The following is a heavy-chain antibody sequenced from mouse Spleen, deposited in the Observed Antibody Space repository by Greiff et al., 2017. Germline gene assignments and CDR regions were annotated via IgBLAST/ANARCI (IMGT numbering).Heavy chain of an antibody. CDR3: ARWINWTYYFDY. CDR2: ISYDGSN. CDR1: GYSITSGYY. Sequence: DVKLVESGPGLVKPSQSLSLTCSVTGYSITSGYYWNWIRQFPGNKLEWMGYISYDGSNNYNPSLKNRISITRDTSKNQFFLKLNSVTTEDTATYYCARWINWTYYFDYWGQGTTLTVSS. V-gene: IGHV3-6*01. J-gene: IGHJ2*01. D-gene: IGHD4-1*02.